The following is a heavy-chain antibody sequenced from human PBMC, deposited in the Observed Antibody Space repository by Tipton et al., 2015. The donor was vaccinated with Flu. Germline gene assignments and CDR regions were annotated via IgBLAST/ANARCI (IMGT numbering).Heavy chain of an antibody. CDR3: ARDLSFEGALDAFDI. CDR1: GFTFSSYE. V-gene: IGHV3-48*03. Sequence: SLRLSCAASGFTFSSYEMNWVRQAPGKGLEWVSYISSSGSTIYYADSVKGRFTISRDNAKNSLYLQMNSLRAEDTAVYYCARDLSFEGALDAFDIWGQGTMVPVSS. CDR2: ISSSGSTI. J-gene: IGHJ3*02.